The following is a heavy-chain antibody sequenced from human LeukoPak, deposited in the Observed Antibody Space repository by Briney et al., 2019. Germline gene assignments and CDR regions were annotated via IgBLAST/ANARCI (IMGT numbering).Heavy chain of an antibody. CDR3: ARDHGDRYYDYYYMDV. CDR1: GGTFSSYT. D-gene: IGHD4-17*01. Sequence: SVKVSCKASGGTFSSYTISWVRQAPGQGLEWMGRIIPILGIANYAQKFQGRVTITADKSTSTAYMELSSLRSEDTAVYYCARDHGDRYYDYYYMDVWGKGSTVTVSS. J-gene: IGHJ6*03. CDR2: IIPILGIA. V-gene: IGHV1-69*04.